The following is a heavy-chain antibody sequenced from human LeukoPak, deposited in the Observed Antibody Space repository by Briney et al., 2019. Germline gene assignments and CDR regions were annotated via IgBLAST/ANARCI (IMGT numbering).Heavy chain of an antibody. J-gene: IGHJ4*02. D-gene: IGHD4-23*01. V-gene: IGHV4-59*01. CDR3: ARDRNGGPVDS. Sequence: SETLSLTCTVSGGSISSYYWSWIRQPPGKGLEWIGYIYYSRSTNYNPSLKSRVTISVDTSKNQFSLKLSSVTAADTAVYYCARDRNGGPVDSWGQGTLVTVSS. CDR2: IYYSRST. CDR1: GGSISSYY.